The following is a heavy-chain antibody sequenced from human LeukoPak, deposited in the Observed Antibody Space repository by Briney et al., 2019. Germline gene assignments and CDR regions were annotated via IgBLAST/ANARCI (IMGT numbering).Heavy chain of an antibody. Sequence: AGGSLRLSCAASGFNFDDYGMTWVRQAPGKGLEWVGFIRRNAHGGTTEYAASVKGRFHISRDDSNSIAYLQMNSLKTEDTALYFCTRVRVWGSYLPGDDGFDVWGQGTMVTVSA. V-gene: IGHV3-49*04. CDR3: TRVRVWGSYLPGDDGFDV. CDR1: GFNFDDYG. J-gene: IGHJ3*01. D-gene: IGHD3-16*01. CDR2: IRRNAHGGTT.